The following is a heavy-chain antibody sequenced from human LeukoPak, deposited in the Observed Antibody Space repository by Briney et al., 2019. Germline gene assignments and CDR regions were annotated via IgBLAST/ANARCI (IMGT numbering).Heavy chain of an antibody. D-gene: IGHD2-21*01. CDR1: GFTVSSNY. CDR2: IYSGGST. Sequence: GGSLRLSCAASGFTVSSNYMSWVRQAPGKGLEWVSVIYSGGSTYYADSVKGRFTISRDNSKNTLYLHMNSLRAEDTAVYYCARGLLWSYYFDYWGQGTLVTVSS. V-gene: IGHV3-53*01. CDR3: ARGLLWSYYFDY. J-gene: IGHJ4*02.